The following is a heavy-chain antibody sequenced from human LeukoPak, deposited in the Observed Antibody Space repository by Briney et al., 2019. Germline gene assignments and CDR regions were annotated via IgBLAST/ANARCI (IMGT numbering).Heavy chain of an antibody. J-gene: IGHJ4*02. D-gene: IGHD5/OR15-5a*01. CDR3: AKGEEVYYFDY. Sequence: PGGSLRLSCAASGFTFSSYSMNWVRQAPGKGLEWVSVIYKNAITYYADTVKGRFTISRDNSKNTLYLQMNSLRAEDTAVYYCAKGEEVYYFDYWGQGTLVTVSS. CDR2: IYKNAIT. V-gene: IGHV3-NL1*01. CDR1: GFTFSSYS.